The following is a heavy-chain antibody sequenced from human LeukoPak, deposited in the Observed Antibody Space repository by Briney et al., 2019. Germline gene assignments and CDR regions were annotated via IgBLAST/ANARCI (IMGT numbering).Heavy chain of an antibody. V-gene: IGHV4-39*07. CDR3: ARGIVVTPARGWFDP. J-gene: IGHJ5*02. Sequence: SETLSLTCTVSGDSISSSSYYWGWIRQPPGKGLEWIGTIYHSGSSYYNPSLKSRVTISIDTSKNQFSLKLSSVTAADTAVYYCARGIVVTPARGWFDPWGQGTLVTVSS. CDR2: IYHSGSS. CDR1: GDSISSSSYY. D-gene: IGHD3-16*02.